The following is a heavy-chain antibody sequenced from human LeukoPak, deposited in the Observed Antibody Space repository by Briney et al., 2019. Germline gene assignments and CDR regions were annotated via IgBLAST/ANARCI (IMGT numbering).Heavy chain of an antibody. CDR3: AKSTYYYDTFVNAFDL. J-gene: IGHJ3*01. CDR2: IYYGGST. Sequence: SETLTLTCTVSGGSFSSSHYWGWIRPPPGKGLEWIGIIYYGGSTYYNASLRSRVTTSVDTSKNQFSLKLSSVTAADTAVYYCAKSTYYYDTFVNAFDLWGQGTVVTVSS. D-gene: IGHD3-22*01. V-gene: IGHV4-39*07. CDR1: GGSFSSSHY.